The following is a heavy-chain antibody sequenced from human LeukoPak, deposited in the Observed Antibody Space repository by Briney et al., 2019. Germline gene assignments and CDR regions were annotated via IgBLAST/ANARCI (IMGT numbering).Heavy chain of an antibody. CDR1: GFTFSSYS. Sequence: GGSLRLSCAASGFTFSSYSMTWVRQAPGKGLEWVSSIGSDTTYIYYADSVKGRFTISRDNAKNSLYLQMNSLRAEDTAVYYCARLSKLSPDYWGQGTLVTVSS. CDR3: ARLSKLSPDY. CDR2: IGSDTTYI. D-gene: IGHD5-24*01. V-gene: IGHV3-21*01. J-gene: IGHJ4*02.